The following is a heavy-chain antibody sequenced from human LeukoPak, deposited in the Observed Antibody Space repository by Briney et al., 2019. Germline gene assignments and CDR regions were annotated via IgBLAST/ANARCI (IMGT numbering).Heavy chain of an antibody. J-gene: IGHJ3*02. Sequence: PGGSLRLSCAASGFSFSSSWMTWVRQAPGKGLEWVGNINQDGSDTYYVDSVKGRFTISRDNAKNSLYLQMNSLRADDTAVYYCARDLKRRVYYDSSGSDDAFDIWGQGTMVTVSS. D-gene: IGHD3-22*01. CDR2: INQDGSDT. CDR1: GFSFSSSW. CDR3: ARDLKRRVYYDSSGSDDAFDI. V-gene: IGHV3-7*01.